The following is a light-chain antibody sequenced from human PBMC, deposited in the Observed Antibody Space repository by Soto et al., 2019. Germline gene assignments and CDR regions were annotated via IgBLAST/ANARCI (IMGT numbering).Light chain of an antibody. Sequence: ELVMRQSPATLSVSPGERATLSGRASQSVSSNLAWYQQKPGQAHRLLIYGAYTRATGIPARFSGSGSGTEFTLTISSLQSEDFAVYYCQQYNNWPPITFGQGTRVEIK. CDR2: GAY. J-gene: IGKJ5*01. V-gene: IGKV3-15*01. CDR1: QSVSSN. CDR3: QQYNNWPPIT.